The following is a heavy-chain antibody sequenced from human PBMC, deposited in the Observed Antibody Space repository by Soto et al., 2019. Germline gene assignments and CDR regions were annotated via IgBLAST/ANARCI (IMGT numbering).Heavy chain of an antibody. Sequence: QVQLVQSGGEVKRPGASVKVSCKTSGYTFSNYGITWVRQAPGQPLEWLGWISLYSDVANYAQKFQGRVSMTTDTSTTAAYMELRSLRSDDPAVYYCARVVPGAEAWFGPWGQGTLVPVSS. D-gene: IGHD2-2*01. V-gene: IGHV1-18*01. CDR3: ARVVPGAEAWFGP. CDR2: ISLYSDVA. J-gene: IGHJ5*02. CDR1: GYTFSNYG.